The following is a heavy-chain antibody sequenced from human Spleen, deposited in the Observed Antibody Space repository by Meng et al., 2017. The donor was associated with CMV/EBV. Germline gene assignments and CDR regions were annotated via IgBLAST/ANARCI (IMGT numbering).Heavy chain of an antibody. Sequence: ESLKISCAASGFTFSPYAMNWVRQAPGKGLEWVSSISTSSAFIYYADSVKGRFTISRDDGKNSVYLQMNSLRAEDTAVYYCARHSTEATISDYWGQGTLVTVSS. D-gene: IGHD5-12*01. CDR3: ARHSTEATISDY. CDR2: ISTSSAFI. J-gene: IGHJ4*02. CDR1: GFTFSPYA. V-gene: IGHV3-21*01.